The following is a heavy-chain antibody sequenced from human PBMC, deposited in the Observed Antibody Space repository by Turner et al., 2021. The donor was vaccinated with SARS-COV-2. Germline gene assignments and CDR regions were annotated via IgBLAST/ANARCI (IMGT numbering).Heavy chain of an antibody. D-gene: IGHD1-1*01. V-gene: IGHV4-59*08. CDR3: ARHHGSTSGYDHGMNV. J-gene: IGHJ6*02. CDR2: FYKIGSI. CDR1: GGSISSKS. Sequence: QVQLQDSGPGLVRPSETLSLTCTVSGGSISSKSWSWIRQSPGRGLEWIGYFYKIGSIDYNPTLRSRVTISVDTSKNQLSLNLISMTAADTAVYYCARHHGSTSGYDHGMNVWGQGTAVIVSS.